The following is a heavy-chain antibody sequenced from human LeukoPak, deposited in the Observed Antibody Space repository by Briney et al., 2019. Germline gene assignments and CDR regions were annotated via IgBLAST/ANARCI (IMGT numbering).Heavy chain of an antibody. Sequence: ASVKVSCKASGGTFSSYAISWVRQAPGQGLEWMGGIIPIFGTANYAQKFQGRVTITADESTSTAYMELSSLRSEDTAVYYCARDVYCSSTTCSHYFDYWGQGTLVTVSS. D-gene: IGHD2-2*01. J-gene: IGHJ4*02. CDR3: ARDVYCSSTTCSHYFDY. CDR1: GGTFSSYA. V-gene: IGHV1-69*13. CDR2: IIPIFGTA.